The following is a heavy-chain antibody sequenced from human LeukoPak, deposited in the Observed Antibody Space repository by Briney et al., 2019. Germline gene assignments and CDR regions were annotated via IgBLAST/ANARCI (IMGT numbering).Heavy chain of an antibody. D-gene: IGHD2-15*01. Sequence: SETLSPTCAVYGGSFSGNYWNWIRQPPDKGLEWIGEINHSGSTNYNPSLKSRVTISVDASKSQFSLKLSSATAADTGVLEVLAATVFDYWGQGTLVTVSS. V-gene: IGHV4-34*01. CDR1: GGSFSGNY. CDR2: INHSGST. J-gene: IGHJ4*02. CDR3: LAATVFDY.